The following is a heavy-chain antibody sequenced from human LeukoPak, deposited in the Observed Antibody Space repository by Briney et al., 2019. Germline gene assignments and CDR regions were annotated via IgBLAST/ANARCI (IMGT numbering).Heavy chain of an antibody. CDR3: AELGITMIGGV. CDR2: ISSSTSYI. D-gene: IGHD3-10*02. J-gene: IGHJ6*04. Sequence: PGGSLRLSCAASGFIFSTYSMNWVRQVPGKGLEWVSSISSSTSYIYYADSVKGRFTISRDNAKNSLYLQMNSLRAEDTAVYYCAELGITMIGGVWGKGTTVTISS. CDR1: GFIFSTYS. V-gene: IGHV3-21*01.